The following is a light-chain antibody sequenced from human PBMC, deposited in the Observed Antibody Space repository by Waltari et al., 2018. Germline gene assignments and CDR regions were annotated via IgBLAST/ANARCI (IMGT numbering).Light chain of an antibody. CDR3: SSFTNSGSWV. V-gene: IGLV2-14*01. J-gene: IGLJ3*02. Sequence: QSALTQPASESGSPGQSITVPCTGTSNDVGAYNYVCWYQQRPGKAPKLMTSDVSNRLSGFSDRFSGSKSGNTASLTISGLQAEDEADYYCSSFTNSGSWVFGGGTKVTVL. CDR1: SNDVGAYNY. CDR2: DVS.